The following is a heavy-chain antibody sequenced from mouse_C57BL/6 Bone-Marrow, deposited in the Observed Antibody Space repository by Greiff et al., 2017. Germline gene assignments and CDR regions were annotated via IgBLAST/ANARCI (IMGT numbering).Heavy chain of an antibody. CDR3: ARHEVPYYDGSSAVAY. Sequence: VQLQQSGAELVKPGASVKLSCKASGYTFTEYTIHWVKQRSGQGLEWIGWFYPGSGSLKYNEKFKDKATLTAEESSSTVYMGLSRLTSEDSAVYFCARHEVPYYDGSSAVAYWGQGTLVTVSA. D-gene: IGHD1-1*01. J-gene: IGHJ3*01. V-gene: IGHV1-62-2*01. CDR1: GYTFTEYT. CDR2: FYPGSGSL.